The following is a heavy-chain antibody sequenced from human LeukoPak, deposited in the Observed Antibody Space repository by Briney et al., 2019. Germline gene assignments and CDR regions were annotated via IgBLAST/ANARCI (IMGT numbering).Heavy chain of an antibody. V-gene: IGHV4-34*01. CDR3: ARGGWEPVDY. J-gene: IGHJ4*02. D-gene: IGHD1-26*01. Sequence: PSETLSLTCAVYGGSFSGYYWSWIRQPPGKGLEWIGEINHSGSTNYNPSLKSRVTISVDTSKNQFSLKLSSVTAADTAVYYCARGGWEPVDYWGQGTLVTVSS. CDR1: GGSFSGYY. CDR2: INHSGST.